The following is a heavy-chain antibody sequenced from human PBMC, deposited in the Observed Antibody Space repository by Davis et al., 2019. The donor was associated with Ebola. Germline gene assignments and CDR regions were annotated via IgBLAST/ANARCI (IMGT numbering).Heavy chain of an antibody. V-gene: IGHV4-31*03. D-gene: IGHD3-22*01. J-gene: IGHJ6*03. CDR3: ARDLRYDSSGYDYYFYMDV. CDR1: GGSISRGGSY. Sequence: LRLSCTVSGGSISRGGSYWSWVRQVPGKGLEWIGSIYYSGSTSYKPSLRSRVTISLATSKNQFSLNLYSVTAADTAVYYCARDLRYDSSGYDYYFYMDVWGKGTTVTVSS. CDR2: IYYSGST.